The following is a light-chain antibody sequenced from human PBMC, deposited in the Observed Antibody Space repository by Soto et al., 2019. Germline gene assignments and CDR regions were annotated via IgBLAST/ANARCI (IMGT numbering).Light chain of an antibody. V-gene: IGKV3-15*01. CDR2: GAS. Sequence: EIVMTQSPATLSVSPGERATLSCRASQSVSSNLAWYQQKPGQAPSLLIYGASTRATGIPARFSGSGSGTEFTLTISSLQPEDFAVYYCQQYNNWPPLTFGGGTKVDIK. CDR3: QQYNNWPPLT. CDR1: QSVSSN. J-gene: IGKJ4*01.